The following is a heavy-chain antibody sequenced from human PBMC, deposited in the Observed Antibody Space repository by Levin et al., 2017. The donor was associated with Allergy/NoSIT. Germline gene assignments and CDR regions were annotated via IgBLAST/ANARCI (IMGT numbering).Heavy chain of an antibody. CDR2: ISYDGSNK. V-gene: IGHV3-30*18. D-gene: IGHD6-13*01. Sequence: PGESLKISCAASGFTFSSYGMHWVRQAPGKGLEWVAVISYDGSNKYYVDSVKGRFTISRDNSKNTLYLQMNSLRAEDTAVYYCAKDGGLAAAGPGADYWGQGTLVTVSS. J-gene: IGHJ4*02. CDR3: AKDGGLAAAGPGADY. CDR1: GFTFSSYG.